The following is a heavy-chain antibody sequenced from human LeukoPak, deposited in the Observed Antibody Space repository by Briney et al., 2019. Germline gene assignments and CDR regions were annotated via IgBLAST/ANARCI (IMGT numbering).Heavy chain of an antibody. CDR1: GGSISSYY. CDR3: ARGGGSSPSY. J-gene: IGHJ4*02. CDR2: IYTSGST. V-gene: IGHV4-4*07. Sequence: SETLSLTCTVSGGSISSYYWSWIRQPAGKGLEWIGRIYTSGSTSYNPSLESRVTISVDTSKNQFSLNLNSVTAAGTAVYYCARGGGSSPSYWGQGTLVTVSS. D-gene: IGHD6-6*01.